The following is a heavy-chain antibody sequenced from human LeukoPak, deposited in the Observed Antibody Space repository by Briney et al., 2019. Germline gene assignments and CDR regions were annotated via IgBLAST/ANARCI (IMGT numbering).Heavy chain of an antibody. V-gene: IGHV3-7*02. Sequence: PGGSLRLSCTASRFTFSSYWMSWVRQAPGKGLEWVANIKQDGSEKYYVDSVKGRFTISRDNAKNSLYLQMNSLRAEDTAVYYCARGANYDFWSGYLFQNWGQGTLVTVSS. D-gene: IGHD3-3*01. CDR3: ARGANYDFWSGYLFQN. J-gene: IGHJ1*01. CDR1: RFTFSSYW. CDR2: IKQDGSEK.